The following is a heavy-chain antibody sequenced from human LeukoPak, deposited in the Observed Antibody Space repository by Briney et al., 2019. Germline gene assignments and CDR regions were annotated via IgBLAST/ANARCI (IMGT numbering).Heavy chain of an antibody. D-gene: IGHD2-2*02. CDR1: GFTFSSYA. CDR3: ATYCSSTSCYTW. V-gene: IGHV3-23*01. J-gene: IGHJ4*02. Sequence: GGSLRLSCAASGFTFSSYAMSWVRQAPGKGLEWVSAISCSGGSTYYADSVKGRFTISRDNSKNTLYLQMNSLRAEDTAVYYCATYCSSTSCYTWWGQGTLVTVSS. CDR2: ISCSGGST.